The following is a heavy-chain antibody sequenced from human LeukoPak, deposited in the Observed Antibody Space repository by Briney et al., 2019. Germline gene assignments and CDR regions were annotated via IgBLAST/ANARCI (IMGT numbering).Heavy chain of an antibody. J-gene: IGHJ4*02. CDR1: GFTFSNAW. Sequence: GGSLKLSRAASGFTFSNAWMSWVRQAPGKGLEWVGRIKSKTDGGTTDYAAPVKGRFTISRDDSKNTLYLQMNSLKTEDTAVYYCTTPVVPAEFDYWGQGTLVTVSS. CDR2: IKSKTDGGTT. D-gene: IGHD2-2*01. V-gene: IGHV3-15*01. CDR3: TTPVVPAEFDY.